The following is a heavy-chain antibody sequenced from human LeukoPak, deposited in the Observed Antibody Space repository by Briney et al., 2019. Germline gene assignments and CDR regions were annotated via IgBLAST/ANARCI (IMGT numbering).Heavy chain of an antibody. CDR1: GGTFLSHI. V-gene: IGHV1-69*08. CDR3: ARVNLRGSNYNWFDP. Sequence: GASVKVSCKTSGGTFLSHIFSWVRQAPGHGLESIGKITPVIETAKYAQTFQGRVSIYTDKDTTTVYMDLSGLRPDDTADYYCARVNLRGSNYNWFDPWGQGTRVIVSS. J-gene: IGHJ5*02. CDR2: ITPVIETA. D-gene: IGHD3-10*01.